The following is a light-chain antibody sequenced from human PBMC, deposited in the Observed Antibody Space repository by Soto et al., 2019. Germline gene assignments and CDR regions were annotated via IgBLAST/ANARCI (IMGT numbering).Light chain of an antibody. Sequence: FVVTQSPDTLSLSPGETATLSCGASQSVSSYLAWYQQKPGQAPRLLIYGASTRATGIPARFSGSGSGTEFTLTISSLQSEDFAVYYCQQYNNWPPITFGQGTRLEIK. V-gene: IGKV3-15*01. CDR2: GAS. CDR1: QSVSSY. J-gene: IGKJ5*01. CDR3: QQYNNWPPIT.